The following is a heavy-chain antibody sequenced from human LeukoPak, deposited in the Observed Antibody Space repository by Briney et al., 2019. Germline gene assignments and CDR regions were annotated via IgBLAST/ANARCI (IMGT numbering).Heavy chain of an antibody. Sequence: SETLSLTCAVYGGSFSGYYWSWIRQPPGKGLEWIGEINHSGSTNYNPSLKSRVTMSVDTSKNQFSLKLSSVTAADTAVYYCARGLLAAAGLTNYYYYMDVWGKGTTVTVSS. CDR1: GGSFSGYY. J-gene: IGHJ6*03. CDR2: INHSGST. D-gene: IGHD6-13*01. CDR3: ARGLLAAAGLTNYYYYMDV. V-gene: IGHV4-34*01.